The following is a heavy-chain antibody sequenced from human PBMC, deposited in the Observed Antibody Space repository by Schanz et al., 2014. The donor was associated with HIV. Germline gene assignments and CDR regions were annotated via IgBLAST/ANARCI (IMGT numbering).Heavy chain of an antibody. CDR3: ARSYYYDGSPLPLDS. J-gene: IGHJ4*02. V-gene: IGHV4-31*03. CDR2: IYYSGNT. Sequence: QVQLQESGPGLVKPSETLSLTCTVSGGSIISGDYYWTWIRQHPGKGLEWIGYIYYSGNTNYNPSLKSRVTIPVDPFKTQFSLKMSSVTAADTAVYYCARSYYYDGSPLPLDSWGQGTLVTVSS. CDR1: GGSIISGDYY. D-gene: IGHD3-22*01.